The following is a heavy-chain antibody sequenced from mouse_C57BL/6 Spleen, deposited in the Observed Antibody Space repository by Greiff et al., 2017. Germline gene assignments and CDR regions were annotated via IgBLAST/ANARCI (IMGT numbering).Heavy chain of an antibody. D-gene: IGHD1-1*01. Sequence: EVKLVESGPGLVKPSQSLSLTCSVTGYSITSGYYWNWIRQFPGNKLEWMGYISYDGSNNYNPSLKNRISITRDTSKNQFFLKLNSVTTEDTATYYCAALYGSSYVGWFAYWGQGTLVTVSA. CDR2: ISYDGSN. J-gene: IGHJ3*01. V-gene: IGHV3-6*01. CDR3: AALYGSSYVGWFAY. CDR1: GYSITSGYY.